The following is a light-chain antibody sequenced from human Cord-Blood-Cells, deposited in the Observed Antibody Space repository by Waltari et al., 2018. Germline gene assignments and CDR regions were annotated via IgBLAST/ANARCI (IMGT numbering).Light chain of an antibody. J-gene: IGKJ5*01. V-gene: IGKV1-33*01. CDR2: DAS. Sequence: DIQMTQSPSSLSASVGDRVTITCQASQDISNYLNWYQQKPGKAPKLLIYDASNLETGVPSRFSGSGSVTDFAFTISSLQPEDIATYYCQQYDNLPITFGQGTRREI. CDR1: QDISNY. CDR3: QQYDNLPIT.